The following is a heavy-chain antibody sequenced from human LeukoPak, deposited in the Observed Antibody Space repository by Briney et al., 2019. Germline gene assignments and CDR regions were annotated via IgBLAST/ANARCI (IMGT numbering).Heavy chain of an antibody. CDR3: ARDKSSSWYDYYYYYMDV. D-gene: IGHD6-13*01. CDR1: GFTFSSYW. Sequence: PGGSLRLSCAASGFTFSSYWMSWVRQAPGKGLEGVANIKQDGSEKYYVDSVKGRFTISRDNAKSSLYLQMNSLRAEDTAVYYCARDKSSSWYDYYYYYMDVWGKGTTVTVSS. V-gene: IGHV3-7*01. J-gene: IGHJ6*03. CDR2: IKQDGSEK.